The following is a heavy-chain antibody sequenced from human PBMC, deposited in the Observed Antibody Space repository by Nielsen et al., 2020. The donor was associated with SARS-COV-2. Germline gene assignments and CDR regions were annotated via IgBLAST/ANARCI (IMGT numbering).Heavy chain of an antibody. CDR3: ARPRSAYSPNYLDE. CDR2: INSYGTTT. V-gene: IGHV3-74*03. J-gene: IGHJ4*02. CDR1: GFTFSNYW. D-gene: IGHD2-15*01. Sequence: GESLKISCEASGFTFSNYWMHWVRLVPGRGLVWVSRINSYGTTTTYADSVEGRFTISRDDAKNTLYLQMNSLRAEDTGVYYCARPRSAYSPNYLDEWGQGTLVTVSS.